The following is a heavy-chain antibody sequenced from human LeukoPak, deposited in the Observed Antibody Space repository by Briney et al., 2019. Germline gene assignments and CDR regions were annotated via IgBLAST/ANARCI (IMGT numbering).Heavy chain of an antibody. V-gene: IGHV3-49*04. J-gene: IGHJ4*02. CDR2: IRNKAYGGTT. D-gene: IGHD6-13*01. CDR1: GFTFGDYA. Sequence: GGSLRLSSTTSGFTFGDYALTWVRQAPGRGLKWVGFIRNKAYGGTTEYAASVKGRFTISRDDSKSIAFLQMNSLTTEDTAVYYCTRQYSSSWVIDYWGQGTLVTVSS. CDR3: TRQYSSSWVIDY.